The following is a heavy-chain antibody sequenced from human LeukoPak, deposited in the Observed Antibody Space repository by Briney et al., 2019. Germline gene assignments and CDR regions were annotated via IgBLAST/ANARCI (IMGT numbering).Heavy chain of an antibody. Sequence: SETLSLTCSVSGGSISSYYWTWNRQRAGKGLEWIGHIYTTGTTNYNPSVKSRVTMSTDTSKNQFSLRLTSVTAADTAVCYCARVYYSRFDPWGQGTLVTVSS. CDR3: ARVYYSRFDP. CDR1: GGSISSYY. CDR2: IYTTGTT. V-gene: IGHV4-4*07. D-gene: IGHD3-10*01. J-gene: IGHJ5*02.